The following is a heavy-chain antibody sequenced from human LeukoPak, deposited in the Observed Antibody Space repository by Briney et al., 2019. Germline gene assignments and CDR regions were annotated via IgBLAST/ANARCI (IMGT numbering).Heavy chain of an antibody. CDR2: IYYSATT. CDR1: GGSISSYY. CDR3: ARGVYIAAAQYGY. V-gene: IGHV4-59*01. D-gene: IGHD6-13*01. Sequence: PSETLSLTCTVSGGSISSYYWSWIRQPPGKGLEWIGYIYYSATTNYNPSLKSRVTISVDTSKNQFSLKLSSVTAADTAVYYCARGVYIAAAQYGYWGQGTLVTVS. J-gene: IGHJ4*02.